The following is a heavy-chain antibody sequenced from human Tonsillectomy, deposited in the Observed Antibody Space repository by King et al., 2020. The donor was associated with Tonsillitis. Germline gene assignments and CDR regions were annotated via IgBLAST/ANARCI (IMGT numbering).Heavy chain of an antibody. J-gene: IGHJ1*01. Sequence: VQLVESGGGVVQPGRSLRLSCGASGCTFSSYAMHWVRQAPGKGLEWVAVASFDGSRKYYADSVRGRFTISRDNSKNTLYLQMNSLGADDTAVYFCSGDLNYYATQGHWGQGTLVTVSS. V-gene: IGHV3-30-3*01. D-gene: IGHD3-10*01. CDR2: ASFDGSRK. CDR3: SGDLNYYATQGH. CDR1: GCTFSSYA.